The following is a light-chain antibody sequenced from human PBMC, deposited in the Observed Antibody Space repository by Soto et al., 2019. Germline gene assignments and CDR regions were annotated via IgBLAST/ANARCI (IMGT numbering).Light chain of an antibody. CDR3: QQYTNWPLT. J-gene: IGKJ4*01. V-gene: IGKV3-15*01. CDR1: HIVSNN. CDR2: DAS. Sequence: EIVLTQSPATLSVSPGERATLSCRASHIVSNNLAWYQQKPGQAPRLLIYDASTRATGIPARFSGSGSWTEFTLTICSLQSEDFAVYYCQQYTNWPLTFGGGTTVEIK.